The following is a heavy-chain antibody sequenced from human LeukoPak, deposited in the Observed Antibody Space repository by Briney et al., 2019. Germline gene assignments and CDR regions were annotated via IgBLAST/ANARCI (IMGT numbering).Heavy chain of an antibody. Sequence: GGSLRLSCAASGFTFSSYSMNWVRQAPGKGLEWVSYISSSSSTIYYADSVKGRFTISRDNAKNSLYLQMNSLRAEDTAVYYCARDHGSGDYYGMDVWGQGTTVTVSS. CDR3: ARDHGSGDYYGMDV. J-gene: IGHJ6*02. CDR2: ISSSSSTI. D-gene: IGHD3-10*01. V-gene: IGHV3-48*04. CDR1: GFTFSSYS.